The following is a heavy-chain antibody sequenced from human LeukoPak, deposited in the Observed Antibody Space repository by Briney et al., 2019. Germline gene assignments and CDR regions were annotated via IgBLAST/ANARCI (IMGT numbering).Heavy chain of an antibody. J-gene: IGHJ4*02. CDR1: GFTFSSYS. CDR2: ISSSSSYI. D-gene: IGHD6-13*01. Sequence: GGSLRLSRAASGFTFSSYSMNWVRQAPGKGLEWVSSISSSSSYIYYADSVKGRFTISRDNAKNSLYLQMNSLRAEDTAVYYCARVLPGYSSSWCDYWGQGTLVTVSS. V-gene: IGHV3-21*01. CDR3: ARVLPGYSSSWCDY.